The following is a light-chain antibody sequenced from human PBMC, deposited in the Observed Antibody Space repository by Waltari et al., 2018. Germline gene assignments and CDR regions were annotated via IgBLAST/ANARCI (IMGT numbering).Light chain of an antibody. CDR2: DNN. Sequence: QSVLTQPPSVSGAPGQRVTISCTGSSSNIGGYYVYWYQQLPGMAPKLLIYDNNKRPSGVSDRFSGSKSGTSASLTITGLQTEDEADYYCQSYDSSLSAVLFGGGTRLTVL. V-gene: IGLV1-40*01. J-gene: IGLJ2*01. CDR1: SSNIGGYY. CDR3: QSYDSSLSAVL.